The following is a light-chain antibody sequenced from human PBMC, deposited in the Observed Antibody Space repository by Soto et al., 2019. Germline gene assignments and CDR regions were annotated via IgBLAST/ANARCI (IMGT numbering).Light chain of an antibody. J-gene: IGLJ3*02. CDR3: CAYAGGSVYVL. V-gene: IGLV2-23*02. CDR2: EVS. Sequence: QSALTQPASVSGSPGQSITIPCTGTSGDVGNYNLVSWYQQHPGKAPHLMIYEVSKRPSGVSNRISGSKSGNTASLTISGLQAEDDADYYCCAYAGGSVYVLFGGGTKLTVL. CDR1: SGDVGNYNL.